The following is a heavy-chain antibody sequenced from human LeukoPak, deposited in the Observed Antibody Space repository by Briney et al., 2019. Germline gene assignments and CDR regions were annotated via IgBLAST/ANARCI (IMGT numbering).Heavy chain of an antibody. CDR2: INPNSGNT. CDR1: RYTFTGYY. J-gene: IGHJ5*02. Sequence: GASVKVSCKASRYTFTGYYMHWVRQAPGQGLEWMGWINPNSGNTGYAQKFQGRVTMTRNTSISTAYMELSSLRSEDTAVYYCARGITMVRGVIFFLGRTSWHWFDPWGQGTLVTVSS. CDR3: ARGITMVRGVIFFLGRTSWHWFDP. V-gene: IGHV1-8*02. D-gene: IGHD3-10*01.